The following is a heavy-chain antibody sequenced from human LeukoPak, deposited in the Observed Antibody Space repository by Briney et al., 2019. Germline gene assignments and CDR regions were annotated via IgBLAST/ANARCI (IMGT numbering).Heavy chain of an antibody. CDR1: GGSISSSY. J-gene: IGHJ5*02. CDR3: ARAAQSITSAVSWFDP. CDR2: IYYSGST. V-gene: IGHV4-59*01. D-gene: IGHD1-14*01. Sequence: SETLSLTCSVSGGSISSSYWSWIWQPPGKGLEWIGYIYYSGSTNYNPSLKSRVTMSVDTSKNQFSLRLTSVTAADTAVYYCARAAQSITSAVSWFDPWGQGTLVTVSS.